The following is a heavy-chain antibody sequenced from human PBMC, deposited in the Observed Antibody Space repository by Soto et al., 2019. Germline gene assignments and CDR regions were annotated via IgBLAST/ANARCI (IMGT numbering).Heavy chain of an antibody. D-gene: IGHD3-10*01. CDR3: ARPEGYGSGSYYFDS. CDR2: VYVTGTGT. Sequence: ASVKVSCKASGYPFTTYHLHWVRQAPGQGLEWMGIVYVTGTGTRSAQKFQGRLTMTRDRSTSTVYMELSSLRSEDTAVYYCARPEGYGSGSYYFDSWGQGTLVTVSA. J-gene: IGHJ4*02. CDR1: GYPFTTYH. V-gene: IGHV1-46*01.